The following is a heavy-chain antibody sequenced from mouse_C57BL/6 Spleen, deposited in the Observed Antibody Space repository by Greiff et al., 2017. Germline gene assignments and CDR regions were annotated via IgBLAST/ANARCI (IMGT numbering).Heavy chain of an antibody. CDR3: ARSISTVVPRDFDV. Sequence: EVHLVESGGDLVKPGGSLKLSCAASGFTFSSYGMSWVRQTPDKRLEWVATISSGGSYTYYPDSVKGRFTISRDNAKNTLYLQMSRLQSEDTAMYYCARSISTVVPRDFDVWGTGTTVTVSS. V-gene: IGHV5-6*01. D-gene: IGHD1-1*01. J-gene: IGHJ1*03. CDR2: ISSGGSYT. CDR1: GFTFSSYG.